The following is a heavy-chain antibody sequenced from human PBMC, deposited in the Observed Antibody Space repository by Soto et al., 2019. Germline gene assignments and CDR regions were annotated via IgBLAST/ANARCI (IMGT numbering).Heavy chain of an antibody. CDR2: MTPSGYI. CDR1: GFPFTRLD. J-gene: IGHJ4*02. V-gene: IGHV1-8*01. D-gene: IGHD6-25*01. CDR3: ARYQEAAAFND. Sequence: QVQLVQSGAEVRKPGASVKVSCKASGFPFTRLDINWVRQAPGQGLEWVGYMTPSGYIGFAQKFRGRVSMTRDASTSTVSMELSSLRSDDTAVYYCARYQEAAAFNDWGQGTLVTVSS.